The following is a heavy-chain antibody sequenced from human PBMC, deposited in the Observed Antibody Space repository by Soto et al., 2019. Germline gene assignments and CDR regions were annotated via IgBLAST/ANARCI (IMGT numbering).Heavy chain of an antibody. CDR3: AKDNLPMIVVVITTWFDY. CDR1: GFTFSSYA. J-gene: IGHJ4*02. Sequence: GGSLRLSCAASGFTFSSYAMSWVRQAPGKGLEWVSAISGSGGSTYYADSVKGRFTISRDNSKNTLYLQMNSLRAEDTAVYYCAKDNLPMIVVVITTWFDYWGQGTLVTVSS. V-gene: IGHV3-23*01. CDR2: ISGSGGST. D-gene: IGHD3-22*01.